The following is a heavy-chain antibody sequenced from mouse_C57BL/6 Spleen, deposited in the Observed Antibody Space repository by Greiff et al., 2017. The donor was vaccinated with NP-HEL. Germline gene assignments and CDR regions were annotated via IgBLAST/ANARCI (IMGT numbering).Heavy chain of an antibody. J-gene: IGHJ2*01. D-gene: IGHD2-12*01. Sequence: VQLQQSGAELVRPGASVTLSCKASGYTFTDYEMHWVKQTPVHGLEWIGAIDPETGGTAYNQKFKGKAILTADKSSSTAYMELRSLTSEDSAVYYCTSRDDYYFDYWGQGTTLTVSS. CDR3: TSRDDYYFDY. CDR1: GYTFTDYE. V-gene: IGHV1-15*01. CDR2: IDPETGGT.